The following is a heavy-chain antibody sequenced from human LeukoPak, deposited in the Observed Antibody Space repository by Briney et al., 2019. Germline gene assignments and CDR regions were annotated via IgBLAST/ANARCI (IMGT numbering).Heavy chain of an antibody. CDR2: ISYDGSNK. D-gene: IGHD5-18*01. V-gene: IGHV3-30*18. CDR1: GFTFSSYG. Sequence: PGGSLRLSCAASGFTFSSYGMHWVRQAPGKGLEWVAVISYDGSNKYYADSVKGRFTISRDNSKNTLYLQMNSLRAEDTAVYYCAKDEENSYGFCDYWGQGTLVTVSS. CDR3: AKDEENSYGFCDY. J-gene: IGHJ4*02.